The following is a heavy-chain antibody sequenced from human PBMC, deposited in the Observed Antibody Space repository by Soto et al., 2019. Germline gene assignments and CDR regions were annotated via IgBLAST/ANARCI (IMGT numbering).Heavy chain of an antibody. CDR1: GGTFSSYA. CDR2: IIPIFGTA. V-gene: IGHV1-69*12. D-gene: IGHD2-21*01. J-gene: IGHJ6*02. CDR3: ARDRRWPQFQAYYYGMDV. Sequence: QVQLVQSGAEVKKPGSSVKVSCKASGGTFSSYAISWVRQAPGQGLEWMGGIIPIFGTANYAQKFQGRVTITADESTSTAYMELSSLRSEDTAVYYCARDRRWPQFQAYYYGMDVWGQGTTVTVSS.